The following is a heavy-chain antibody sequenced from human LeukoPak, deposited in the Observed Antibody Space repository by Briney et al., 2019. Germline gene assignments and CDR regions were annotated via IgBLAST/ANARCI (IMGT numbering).Heavy chain of an antibody. J-gene: IGHJ4*02. Sequence: SETLSLTCAVYGGFFSGYYWSWIRQPPGKGLEWIGEINHSGSTNYNPSLKSRVTISVDTSKNQFSLKLSSVTAADTAVYYCAREYYGSGRTFDYWGQGTLVTVSS. CDR2: INHSGST. CDR1: GGFFSGYY. D-gene: IGHD3-10*01. V-gene: IGHV4-34*01. CDR3: AREYYGSGRTFDY.